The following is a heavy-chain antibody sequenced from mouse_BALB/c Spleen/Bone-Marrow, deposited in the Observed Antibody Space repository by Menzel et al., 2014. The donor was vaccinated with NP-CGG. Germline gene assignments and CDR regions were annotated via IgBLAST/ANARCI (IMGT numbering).Heavy chain of an antibody. Sequence: EVKLEESGGDLVRPGGSLKLSCAASGFTFSSYAMSWVRQTPEKRLGWVATISSGGSYTYYPDSVKGRFTISRDNAKNTLYLQMSSLRTEDTAMYYCARRYVNYFDAFDYWGQGTSLTVSS. CDR1: GFTFSSYA. CDR3: ARRYVNYFDAFDY. V-gene: IGHV5-9-1*01. D-gene: IGHD2-1*01. J-gene: IGHJ2*02. CDR2: ISSGGSYT.